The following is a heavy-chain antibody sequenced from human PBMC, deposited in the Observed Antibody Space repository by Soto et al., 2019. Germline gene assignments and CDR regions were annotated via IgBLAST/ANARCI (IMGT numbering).Heavy chain of an antibody. D-gene: IGHD3-9*01. CDR3: ARHDDILGTYYFDY. CDR2: IYYSGST. V-gene: IGHV4-39*01. J-gene: IGHJ4*02. CDR1: GGSISSSRYY. Sequence: SETLSLTCTVSGGSISSSRYYWGWIRQPPGKGLEWIGSIYYSGSTYYNASLKSRVTISVDTSKNQFSLKLSSVTAADTAVYYCARHDDILGTYYFDYWGQGTLVTVSS.